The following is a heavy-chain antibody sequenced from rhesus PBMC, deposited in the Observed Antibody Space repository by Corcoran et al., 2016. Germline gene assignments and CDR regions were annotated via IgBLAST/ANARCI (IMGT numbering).Heavy chain of an antibody. CDR3: AKSFNNFNRFDV. CDR2: IYGSRDSS. J-gene: IGHJ5-1*01. V-gene: IGHV4S2*01. D-gene: IGHD3-3*01. Sequence: QVRLQESGPGLVKASENLPLPRVVPGASINNTHWTWIRPAPGKGLEWIGLIYGSRDSSDSHPPLKSRVTMSIVTSKNHSSLNLLSLTSADTAVYYCAKSFNNFNRFDVWGAGVLVTVSS. CDR1: GASINNTH.